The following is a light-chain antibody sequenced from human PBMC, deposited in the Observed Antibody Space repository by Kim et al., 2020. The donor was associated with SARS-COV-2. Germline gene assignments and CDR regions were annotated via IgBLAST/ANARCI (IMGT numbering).Light chain of an antibody. CDR2: KIS. CDR3: MQATQFPYT. CDR1: QSLVHMDGNTD. J-gene: IGKJ2*01. Sequence: QPAPHSWASSQSLVHMDGNTDLSWVQLRPGQPPRLLIYKISNRFSGVPDRLSGSGAGTDFTLKISRVEAEDVGVYYCMQATQFPYTLGQGTKLEI. V-gene: IGKV2-24*01.